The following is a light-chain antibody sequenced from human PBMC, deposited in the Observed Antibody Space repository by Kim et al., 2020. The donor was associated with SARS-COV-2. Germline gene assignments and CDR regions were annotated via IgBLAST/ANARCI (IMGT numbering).Light chain of an antibody. Sequence: LTQPASVSGSPGQSITISCTGTSSDVGGYNYVSWYQQHPGKAPKLMIYDVSNRPSGVSNRFSGSKSGNTASLTISGLQAEDEADYYCSSYTSSSVVF. CDR1: SSDVGGYNY. J-gene: IGLJ2*01. CDR3: SSYTSSSVV. V-gene: IGLV2-14*03. CDR2: DVS.